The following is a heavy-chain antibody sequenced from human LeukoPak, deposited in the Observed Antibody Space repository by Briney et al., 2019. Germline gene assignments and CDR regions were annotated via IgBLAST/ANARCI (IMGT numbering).Heavy chain of an antibody. CDR3: ARDRCSGGSCYFPIDY. D-gene: IGHD2-15*01. Sequence: GGSLRLSCAASGFTFSSYSMNWVRQAPGKGLEWVSSISSSSSYIYYAASVKGRFTISRDNAKNSLYLQMNSLRAEDTAVYYCARDRCSGGSCYFPIDYWGQGTLVTVSS. J-gene: IGHJ4*02. V-gene: IGHV3-21*01. CDR2: ISSSSSYI. CDR1: GFTFSSYS.